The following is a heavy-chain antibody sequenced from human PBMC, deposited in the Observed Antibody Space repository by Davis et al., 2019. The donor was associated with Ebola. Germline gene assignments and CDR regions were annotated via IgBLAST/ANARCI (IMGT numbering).Heavy chain of an antibody. CDR2: IGTAGDT. J-gene: IGHJ6*02. D-gene: IGHD4-11*01. Sequence: GESLKISCAASGFTFSSYDMHWVRQATGKGLEWVSAIGTAGDTYYPGSVKGRFTISRENAKKSLYRQMNSLRAEDTAVYYCARVSTDSNYYGFDHYYYGVDVWGQGTTVTVSS. CDR3: ARVSTDSNYYGFDHYYYGVDV. CDR1: GFTFSSYD. V-gene: IGHV3-13*01.